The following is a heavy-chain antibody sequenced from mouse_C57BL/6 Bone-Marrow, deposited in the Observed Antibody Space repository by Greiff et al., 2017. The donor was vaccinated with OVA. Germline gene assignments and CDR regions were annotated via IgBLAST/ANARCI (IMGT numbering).Heavy chain of an antibody. V-gene: IGHV1-74*01. D-gene: IGHD1-1*01. CDR1: ASHFTIFV. CDR2: IHPSDSDT. J-gene: IGHJ2*01. Sequence: QVQLQQSGSLLVKPAAAGEVCRKAFASHFTIFVLHWVEQRPGQGLEWIGRIHPSDSDTSYNQKFKGKATLTVDKSSSTAYMQLSSLTSEDSAVYYCAIGVYCSSSPYWGHGTTLTVSS. CDR3: AIGVYCSSSPY.